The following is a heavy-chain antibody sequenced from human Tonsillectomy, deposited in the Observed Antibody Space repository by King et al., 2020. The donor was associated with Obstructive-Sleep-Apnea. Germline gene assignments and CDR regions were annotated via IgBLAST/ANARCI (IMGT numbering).Heavy chain of an antibody. CDR2: IYYSGNT. V-gene: IGHV4-39*07. J-gene: IGHJ2*01. Sequence: QLQESGPGLVKPSETLSLTCTVSGGSISRSSNYWGWIRQPPGKGLEWIGNIYYSGNTYYNPSLKRRVTISVDTSKNQISLNLSSVTAADTAVYYCARGGAVTAPKWYFDLWGRGTLVTVSS. D-gene: IGHD2-21*02. CDR3: ARGGAVTAPKWYFDL. CDR1: GGSISRSSNY.